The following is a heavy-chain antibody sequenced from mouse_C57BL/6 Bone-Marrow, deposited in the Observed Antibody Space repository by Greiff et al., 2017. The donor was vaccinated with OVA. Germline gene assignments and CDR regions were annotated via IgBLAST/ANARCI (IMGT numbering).Heavy chain of an antibody. CDR1: GYTFTSYW. CDR3: GRGGCYYGGTWFAC. CDR2: IDPSDSYT. D-gene: IGHD1-1*01. Sequence: QVQLQQPGAELVRPGTSVKLSCKASGYTFTSYWMHWVKQRPGQGLEWIGVIDPSDSYTNYNQKFKGKATLTVDTSSSTAYMQLSSLTSEDSAVYYCGRGGCYYGGTWFACWGEGRQVTVSA. V-gene: IGHV1-59*01. J-gene: IGHJ3*01.